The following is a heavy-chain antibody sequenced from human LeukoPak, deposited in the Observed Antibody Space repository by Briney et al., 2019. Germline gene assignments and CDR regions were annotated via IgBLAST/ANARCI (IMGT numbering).Heavy chain of an antibody. V-gene: IGHV3-23*01. Sequence: GGSLRLSCAASGFTFTNFAMNWVRQAPGEGLEWVSSISGSGGSTYYADSVKGRFTISRDNSKNTLYLQMNSLRAEDTAVYYCARDLLGYSYDAYYFDYWGQGTLVTVSS. J-gene: IGHJ4*02. CDR1: GFTFTNFA. CDR3: ARDLLGYSYDAYYFDY. CDR2: ISGSGGST. D-gene: IGHD5-18*01.